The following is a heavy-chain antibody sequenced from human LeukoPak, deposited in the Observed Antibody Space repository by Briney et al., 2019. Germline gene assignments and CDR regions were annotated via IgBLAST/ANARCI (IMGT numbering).Heavy chain of an antibody. CDR3: ARDRDFKDAFDI. CDR2: ISPYNGDT. V-gene: IGHV1-18*04. D-gene: IGHD3-10*01. CDR1: GYTFNTYG. J-gene: IGHJ3*02. Sequence: ASVKVSCKASGYTFNTYGITWVRQAPGQGLDWMGWISPYNGDTHYAQKFQDRVTMTTDTSTSTAYMELRSLRSDDTAVYYCARDRDFKDAFDIWGQGTMVTVSS.